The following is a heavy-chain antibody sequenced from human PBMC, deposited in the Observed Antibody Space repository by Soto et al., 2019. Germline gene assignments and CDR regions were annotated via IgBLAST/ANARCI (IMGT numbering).Heavy chain of an antibody. Sequence: GGSLRLSCAASGFTFSSYSMNWVRQAPGKGLEWVSSISSSSSYIYYADSVKGRFTISRDNAKNSLYLQMNSLRAEDTAVYFCATLPGIAAVDYWGQGTLVTVSS. D-gene: IGHD6-13*01. CDR2: ISSSSSYI. CDR1: GFTFSSYS. CDR3: ATLPGIAAVDY. V-gene: IGHV3-21*01. J-gene: IGHJ4*02.